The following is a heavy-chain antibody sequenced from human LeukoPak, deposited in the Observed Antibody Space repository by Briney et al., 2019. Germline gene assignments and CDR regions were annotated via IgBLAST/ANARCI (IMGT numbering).Heavy chain of an antibody. J-gene: IGHJ4*02. D-gene: IGHD3-3*01. V-gene: IGHV3-23*01. Sequence: PGGSLRLPCAASGFTFNLYAMRWVRQAPGQGLEWVSSISDSGAGTYFADSVKGRFIISRDNSKNTLYLQMSSLRADDTAVYYCAKRQRITLFGVNTDYFDYWGQGTLVTVSS. CDR1: GFTFNLYA. CDR2: ISDSGAGT. CDR3: AKRQRITLFGVNTDYFDY.